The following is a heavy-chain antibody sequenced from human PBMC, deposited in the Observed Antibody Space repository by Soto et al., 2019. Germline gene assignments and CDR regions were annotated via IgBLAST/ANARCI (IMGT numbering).Heavy chain of an antibody. CDR2: IYYSGST. Sequence: SETLSLTCTVSGGSISSGDYYWSWIRQPPGKGLEWIGYIYYSGSTYYNPSLKSRVTISVDTSKNQFSLKLSSVTAADTAVYYCASLGYCSSTSCSYYFDYWGQGTLVTVYS. D-gene: IGHD2-2*01. J-gene: IGHJ4*02. V-gene: IGHV4-30-4*01. CDR1: GGSISSGDYY. CDR3: ASLGYCSSTSCSYYFDY.